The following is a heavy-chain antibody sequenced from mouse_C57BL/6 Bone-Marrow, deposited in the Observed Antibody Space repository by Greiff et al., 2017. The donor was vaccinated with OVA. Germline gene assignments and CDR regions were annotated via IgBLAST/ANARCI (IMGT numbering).Heavy chain of an antibody. CDR1: GYTFTSYW. CDR2: IYPGSGSP. CDR3: AGNWYFDV. Sequence: QVQLQQPGAELVKPGASVKMSCKASGYTFTSYWITWVKQRPGQGLEWIGDIYPGSGSPNYNEKFTSKATLTVDTSSSTDYMQLSSRTSEDSAVYYGAGNWYFDVWGTGTTVTVSS. J-gene: IGHJ1*03. V-gene: IGHV1-55*01. D-gene: IGHD1-1*02.